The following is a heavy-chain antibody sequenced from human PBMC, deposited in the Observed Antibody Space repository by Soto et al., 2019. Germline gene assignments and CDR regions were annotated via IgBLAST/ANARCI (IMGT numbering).Heavy chain of an antibody. Sequence: SETLSLTCTVSGGSITTYYWNWIRQSPGKGLEWIGYIYRTGSTHYNPSLNSRAARSLDSTRDRFSLQLKAVTAADTAVYFCARQIGDDPFDIWGRGTMVTVSS. V-gene: IGHV4-59*01. CDR2: IYRTGST. J-gene: IGHJ3*02. CDR1: GGSITTYY. D-gene: IGHD3-3*01. CDR3: ARQIGDDPFDI.